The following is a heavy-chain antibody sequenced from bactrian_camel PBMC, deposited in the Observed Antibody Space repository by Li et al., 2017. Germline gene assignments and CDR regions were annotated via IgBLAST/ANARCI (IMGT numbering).Heavy chain of an antibody. CDR3: ANLGSGISRL. J-gene: IGHJ4*01. D-gene: IGHD1*01. CDR2: IWSGGST. V-gene: IGHV3S10*01. CDR1: EFTFSRND. Sequence: VQLVESGGGLVQPGGSLRLSCAASEFTFSRNDMSWVRQAPGKGLEWVSVIWSGGSTIYADSVKGRFTISRDNTKNTLYLQLNSLKIEDTAMYFCANLGSGISRLWGQGTQVTVS.